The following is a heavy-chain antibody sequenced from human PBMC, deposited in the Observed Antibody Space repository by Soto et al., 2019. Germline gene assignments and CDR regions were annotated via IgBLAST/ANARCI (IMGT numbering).Heavy chain of an antibody. CDR2: ISSSSRYM. D-gene: IGHD2-2*02. J-gene: IGHJ3*02. CDR3: ARGYCSRSSCYTGDAFDI. V-gene: IGHV3-21*01. CDR1: GFTFSSYN. Sequence: RLSCAASGFTFSSYNMNWVRQAPGKGLEWVSSISSSSRYMYYADSVKGRLTISRDNAKNSLYLHMNSLRAEDTAVYYCARGYCSRSSCYTGDAFDIWGQGTVVTVSS.